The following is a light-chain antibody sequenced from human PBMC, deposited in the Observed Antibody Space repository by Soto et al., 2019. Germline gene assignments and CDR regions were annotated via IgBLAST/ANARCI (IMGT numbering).Light chain of an antibody. CDR1: SSDVGGYNY. Sequence: QSALTQPASVSGSPGQSITISCTGTSSDVGGYNYVSWYQQHPGKAPKLMIYDVSNRPSGVSNRFSGSKSGNTASLTISGLQAEDEVDYYCSSLEVFGGVTKLTVL. CDR2: DVS. CDR3: SSLEV. V-gene: IGLV2-14*01. J-gene: IGLJ2*01.